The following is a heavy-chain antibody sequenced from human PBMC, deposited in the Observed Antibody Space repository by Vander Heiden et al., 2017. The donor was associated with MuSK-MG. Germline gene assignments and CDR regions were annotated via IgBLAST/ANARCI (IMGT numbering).Heavy chain of an antibody. CDR3: AKAARITMVRGVITHYYFDY. V-gene: IGHV3-23*01. D-gene: IGHD3-10*01. J-gene: IGHJ4*02. CDR1: GFPFRSYA. Sequence: EVQLLASGGGLVQPGGSLRLSCAAPGFPFRSYAMSWVRQAPGKGLEWVSAISGSGGSTYYADSVKGRFTISRDNSKNTLYLQMNSLRAEDTAVYYCAKAARITMVRGVITHYYFDYWGQGTLVTVSS. CDR2: ISGSGGST.